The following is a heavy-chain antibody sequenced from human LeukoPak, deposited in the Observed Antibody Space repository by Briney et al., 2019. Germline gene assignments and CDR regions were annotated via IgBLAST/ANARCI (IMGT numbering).Heavy chain of an antibody. D-gene: IGHD5-24*01. CDR2: ISGSGGTT. J-gene: IGHJ4*02. CDR3: AEVGEMTTTHYFDY. CDR1: GFTFSSYA. Sequence: GGSLRLSCAAPGFTFSSYAMSWVHQAPGQGLEWVSTISGSGGTTYYADSVKGRFTISRDNSKNTLYLQMNSLRVEDTAVYYCAEVGEMTTTHYFDYWGQGTLVTVSS. V-gene: IGHV3-23*01.